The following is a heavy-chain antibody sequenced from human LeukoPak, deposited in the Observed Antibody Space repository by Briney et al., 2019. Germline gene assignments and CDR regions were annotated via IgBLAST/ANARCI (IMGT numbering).Heavy chain of an antibody. Sequence: GASVKVSCKASGYTFTSYYMHWVRQAPGQGLEWMGIINPSGGSTSYAQKFQGRVTMTRDTSTSTVYMELSSLRSEDTAVYYCARRNGPSGSGYYYYGMDVWGQGTTVTVSS. D-gene: IGHD4-17*01. V-gene: IGHV1-46*01. J-gene: IGHJ6*02. CDR2: INPSGGST. CDR1: GYTFTSYY. CDR3: ARRNGPSGSGYYYYGMDV.